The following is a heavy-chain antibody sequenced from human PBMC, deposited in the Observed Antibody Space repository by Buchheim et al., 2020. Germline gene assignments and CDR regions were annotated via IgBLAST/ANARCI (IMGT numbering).Heavy chain of an antibody. CDR1: GFTFRTYG. V-gene: IGHV3-33*01. CDR3: ARSWRPAMPVWLSP. Sequence: QVQLVESGGGVVQPGRSLRLSCAASGFTFRTYGMHWVRQAPGKGLEWVAVIWYDGSNKYYADSVKGRFNISRDNSKNTMYLQMNSLRAEDTAIYYCARSWRPAMPVWLSPWGQGTL. CDR2: IWYDGSNK. J-gene: IGHJ5*02. D-gene: IGHD3-16*01.